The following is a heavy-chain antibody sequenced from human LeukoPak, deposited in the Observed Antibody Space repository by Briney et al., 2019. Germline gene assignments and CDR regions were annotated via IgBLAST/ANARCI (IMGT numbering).Heavy chain of an antibody. CDR2: IYYSEST. V-gene: IGHV4-30-4*07. CDR1: GGSISSGGYS. CDR3: AREKVITKGNAFDI. D-gene: IGHD3-22*01. J-gene: IGHJ3*02. Sequence: SETLSLTCAVSGGSISSGGYSWSWIRQPPGKGLEWIGYIYYSESTYYNPSLKSRVTISVDTSKNQFSLKLSSVTAADTAVYYCAREKVITKGNAFDIWGQGTMVTVSS.